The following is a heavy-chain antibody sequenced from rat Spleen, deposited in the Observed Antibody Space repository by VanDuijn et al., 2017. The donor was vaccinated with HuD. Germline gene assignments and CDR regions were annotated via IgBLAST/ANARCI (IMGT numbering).Heavy chain of an antibody. CDR2: ISYDGGST. Sequence: EVQLVETGGGLVQPGRSLKLSCVASGFTFSNYYMAWVRQAPTKGLEWVASISYDGGSTYYRDSVKGRFTISRDIAKSTLYLQMDSLGSEDTATYYCTTSYGFVMDAWGQGASVTVSS. J-gene: IGHJ4*01. CDR1: GFTFSNYY. D-gene: IGHD1-6*01. CDR3: TTSYGFVMDA. V-gene: IGHV5-20*01.